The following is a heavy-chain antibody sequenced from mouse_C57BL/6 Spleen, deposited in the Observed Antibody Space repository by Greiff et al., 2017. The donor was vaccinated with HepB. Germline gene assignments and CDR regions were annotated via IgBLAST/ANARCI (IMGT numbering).Heavy chain of an antibody. Sequence: DVHLVESGGDLVKPGGSLKLSCAASGFTFSSYGMSWVRQTPDKRLEWVATISSGGSYTYYPDSVKGRFTISRDNAKNTLYLQMSSLKSEDTAMYYCARRDCYGSSYAPDWYFDVWGTGTTVTVSS. J-gene: IGHJ1*03. CDR3: ARRDCYGSSYAPDWYFDV. CDR2: ISSGGSYT. D-gene: IGHD1-1*01. CDR1: GFTFSSYG. V-gene: IGHV5-6*01.